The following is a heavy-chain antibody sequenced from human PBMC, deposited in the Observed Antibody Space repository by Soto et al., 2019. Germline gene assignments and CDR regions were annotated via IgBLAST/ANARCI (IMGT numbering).Heavy chain of an antibody. D-gene: IGHD6-6*01. CDR3: AKGVAVGFHFGSSTDRGFDP. Sequence: GGSLRLSCAASGFTFSTYPMSWVRHAPGKGLWWVSIISGSGGTTYHADSVKDRFTISRDNSKNTLFLQMNSLRAEDTAVYYCAKGVAVGFHFGSSTDRGFDPWGQGTLVTSPQ. CDR2: ISGSGGTT. V-gene: IGHV3-23*01. CDR1: GFTFSTYP. J-gene: IGHJ5*02.